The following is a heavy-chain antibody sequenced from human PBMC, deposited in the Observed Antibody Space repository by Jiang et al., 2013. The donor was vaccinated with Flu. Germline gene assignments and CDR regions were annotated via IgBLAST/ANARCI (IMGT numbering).Heavy chain of an antibody. CDR3: ASSSFWSGYYTAEYFQH. D-gene: IGHD3-3*01. Sequence: EWMGIIYPGDSDTRYSPSFQGQVTISADKSISTAYLQWSSLKASDTAMYYCASSSFWSGYYTAEYFQHWGQGTLVTVSS. V-gene: IGHV5-51*01. CDR2: IYPGDSDT. J-gene: IGHJ1*01.